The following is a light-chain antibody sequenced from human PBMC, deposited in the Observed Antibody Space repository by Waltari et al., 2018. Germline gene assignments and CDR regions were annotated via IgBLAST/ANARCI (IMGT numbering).Light chain of an antibody. CDR1: SRDVGGYNF. CDR3: CSYAGSHTLGV. CDR2: DVS. Sequence: QSALTQPRSVSGSPGQSVTISCTGTSRDVGGYNFVSGYQHLPGKAPKLIIYDVSERPSGVPDRFSGSKSGNTASLTISGLQAEDEADYYCCSYAGSHTLGVFGTGTKVTVL. J-gene: IGLJ1*01. V-gene: IGLV2-11*01.